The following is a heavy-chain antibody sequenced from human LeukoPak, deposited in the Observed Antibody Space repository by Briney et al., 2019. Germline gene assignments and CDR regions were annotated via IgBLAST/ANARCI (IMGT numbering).Heavy chain of an antibody. CDR1: GFTFRRNA. CDR2: ISGSGGST. V-gene: IGHV3-23*01. Sequence: PGGSLRLSCAASGFTFRRNAMSWVRQAPGKGLEWVSAISGSGGSTYYADSVKGRFTISRDNSKNTLYLQMNSLRAEDTAVYYCAKTDDIVVVPAASFDYWGQGTLVTVSS. D-gene: IGHD2-2*01. CDR3: AKTDDIVVVPAASFDY. J-gene: IGHJ4*02.